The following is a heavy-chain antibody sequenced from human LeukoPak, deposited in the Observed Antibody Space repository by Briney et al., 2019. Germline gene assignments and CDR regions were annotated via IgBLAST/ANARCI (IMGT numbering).Heavy chain of an antibody. CDR2: IWHSGIT. J-gene: IGHJ4*02. D-gene: IGHD6-13*01. CDR3: AGDSLSLSGTEV. CDR1: GGSISSGGYS. V-gene: IGHV4-30-2*05. Sequence: SQTLSLTCAVSGGSISSGGYSWSWIRQPPGKGLEWIEYIWHSGITCYHPSRTSQVTISVVTAKNQSSLKLSSVTAAAPAVHYCAGDSLSLSGTEVWGQGTLVTVSS.